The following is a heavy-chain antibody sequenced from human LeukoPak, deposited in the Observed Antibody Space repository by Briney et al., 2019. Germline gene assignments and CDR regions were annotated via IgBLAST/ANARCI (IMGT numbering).Heavy chain of an antibody. V-gene: IGHV4-34*01. CDR2: INHSGST. D-gene: IGHD6-13*01. Sequence: KPSETLSLTCAVYGGSFSGYYWSWIRQPPGKGLEWIGEINHSGSTNYNPSLKSRVTISVDTSKNQFSLKLSSVTAADTAVYYCARAYSSSTGFDYWGQGTLVTVSS. CDR1: GGSFSGYY. CDR3: ARAYSSSTGFDY. J-gene: IGHJ4*02.